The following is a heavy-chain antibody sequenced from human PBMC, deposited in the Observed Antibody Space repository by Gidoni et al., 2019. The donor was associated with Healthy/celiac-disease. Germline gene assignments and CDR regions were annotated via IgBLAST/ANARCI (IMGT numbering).Heavy chain of an antibody. D-gene: IGHD3-3*01. V-gene: IGHV4-34*01. Sequence: VQLQQWGAGLLKPSETLSLTCAVYGGSFSGYYWSWIRQPPGKGLEWIGEINHSGSTNYNPSLKSRVTISVDTSKNQFSLKLSSVTAADTAVYYCARGRRGVVDYWGQGTLVTVSS. CDR3: ARGRRGVVDY. J-gene: IGHJ4*02. CDR1: GGSFSGYY. CDR2: INHSGST.